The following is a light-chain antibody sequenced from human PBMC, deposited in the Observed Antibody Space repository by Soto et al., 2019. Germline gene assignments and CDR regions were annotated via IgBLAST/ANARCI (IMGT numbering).Light chain of an antibody. J-gene: IGKJ1*01. CDR3: LQDYVDSWT. CDR1: RDVGSD. Sequence: QMTQSPSSLSASVGEKIIITCRASRDVGSDVSWYQQKPGQAPKLLIYAASNLYTGVPSRFSGSRSGTEFTLSISSLQPEDFASYYCLQDYVDSWTFGQGTKVEIE. V-gene: IGKV1-6*01. CDR2: AAS.